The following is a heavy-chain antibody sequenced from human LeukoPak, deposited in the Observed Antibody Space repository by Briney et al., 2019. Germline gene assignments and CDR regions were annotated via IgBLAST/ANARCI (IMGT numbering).Heavy chain of an antibody. D-gene: IGHD6-13*01. CDR1: GYTFTSYG. Sequence: ASVKVSCKASGYTFTSYGISWVRQATGQGLEWMGWMNPNSGNTGYAQKFQGRVTMTRNTSISTAYMELSSLRSEDTAVYYCARGLRRIARDGPWGQGTLVTVSS. J-gene: IGHJ5*02. CDR2: MNPNSGNT. CDR3: ARGLRRIARDGP. V-gene: IGHV1-8*02.